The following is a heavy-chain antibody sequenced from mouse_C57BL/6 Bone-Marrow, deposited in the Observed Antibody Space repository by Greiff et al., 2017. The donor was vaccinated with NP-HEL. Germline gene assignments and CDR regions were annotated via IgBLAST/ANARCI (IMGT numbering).Heavy chain of an antibody. CDR1: GYTFTDYY. D-gene: IGHD1-1*01. J-gene: IGHJ2*01. CDR2: INPYNGGT. CDR3: AITTVVAYYFDY. V-gene: IGHV1-19*01. Sequence: VQLHQSGPVLVKPGASVKMSCKASGYTFTDYYMNWVKQSHGKSLEWIGVINPYNGGTSYNQKFKGKATLTVDKSSSTAYMELNSLTSEDSAVYYCAITTVVAYYFDYWGQGTTLTVSS.